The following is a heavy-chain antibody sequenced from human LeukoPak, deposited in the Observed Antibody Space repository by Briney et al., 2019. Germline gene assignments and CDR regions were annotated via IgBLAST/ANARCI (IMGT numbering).Heavy chain of an antibody. D-gene: IGHD5-24*01. CDR3: ARDGDGDGYKKNDAFDI. V-gene: IGHV4-30-2*01. Sequence: SETLSLTCTVSGGSISSGGYYWSWIRQPPGKGLEWIGYIYHSGSTYYNPSLKSRVTISVDRSKNQFSLKLSSVTAADTAVYYCARDGDGDGYKKNDAFDIWGQGTMVTVSS. J-gene: IGHJ3*02. CDR2: IYHSGST. CDR1: GGSISSGGYY.